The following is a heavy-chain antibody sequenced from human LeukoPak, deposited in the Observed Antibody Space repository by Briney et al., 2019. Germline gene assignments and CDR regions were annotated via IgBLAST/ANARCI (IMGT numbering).Heavy chain of an antibody. CDR3: ARSTYDFWSGHLNDAFDI. CDR2: IYYSGST. V-gene: IGHV4-39*01. D-gene: IGHD3-3*01. J-gene: IGHJ3*02. Sequence: KASETLSLTCTVSGGSISSSSYYWGWIRQPPGMGLEWIGSIYYSGSTYYNPALKRRVTISVDTSKPQFSLTLSSVNAAETAVYYGARSTYDFWSGHLNDAFDIWGQGTMVTVSS. CDR1: GGSISSSSYY.